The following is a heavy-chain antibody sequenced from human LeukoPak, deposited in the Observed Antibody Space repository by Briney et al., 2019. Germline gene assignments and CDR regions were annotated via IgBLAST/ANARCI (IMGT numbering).Heavy chain of an antibody. CDR2: INPNSGGT. V-gene: IGHV1-2*02. CDR3: ARGGSYYYGSGENWYFDL. CDR1: GYTFTGYY. J-gene: IGHJ2*01. D-gene: IGHD3-10*01. Sequence: ASVKVSCKASGYTFTGYYMHWVRQAPGQGLEWMGWINPNSGGTNYAQKFQGRVTMTRDTSISTAYMELSRLRSDDTAVYYCARGGSYYYGSGENWYFDLWGRGTLVTVSS.